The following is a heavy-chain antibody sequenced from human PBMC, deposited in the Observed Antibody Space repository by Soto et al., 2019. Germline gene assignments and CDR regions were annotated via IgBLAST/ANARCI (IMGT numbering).Heavy chain of an antibody. CDR2: ISAYNGDT. D-gene: IGHD3-22*01. CDR1: GYTFTSYG. V-gene: IGHV1-18*04. J-gene: IGHJ4*02. Sequence: GASVKVSWKASGYTFTSYGISWVRQAPGQGLEWMGWISAYNGDTNYAQKLQGRVTMTTDTSTSTAYMELRSLRSDDTAVYYCATSYYYDSSGYPYWGQGTLVTVSS. CDR3: ATSYYYDSSGYPY.